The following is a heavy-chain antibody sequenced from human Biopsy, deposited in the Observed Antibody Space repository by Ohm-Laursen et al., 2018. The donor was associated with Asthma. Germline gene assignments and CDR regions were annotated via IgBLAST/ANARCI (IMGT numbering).Heavy chain of an antibody. CDR2: ISYHGAIK. J-gene: IGHJ4*02. V-gene: IGHV3-30-3*01. CDR1: EFSFSHYP. Sequence: SLRLSCTASEFSFSHYPMHWVRQAPGKGLEWVAVISYHGAIKFYADSVKGRFTISRDNAKNTLYLEMNSLRAEDTAVYYCARGPAWQQLDNWGQGTLVTVSS. D-gene: IGHD6-13*01. CDR3: ARGPAWQQLDN.